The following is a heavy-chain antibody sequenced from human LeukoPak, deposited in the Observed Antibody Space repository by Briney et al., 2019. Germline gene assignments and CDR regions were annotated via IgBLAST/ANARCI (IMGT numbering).Heavy chain of an antibody. D-gene: IGHD4-17*01. V-gene: IGHV3-33*03. J-gene: IGHJ3*02. CDR2: IWYDGSNK. CDR1: GITFSSYG. Sequence: GGSLRLSCAASGITFSSYGMHWVRQAPGKGLEWVGNIWYDGSNKFYADSVKGRFTISRDNAKNSLYLQMNSLRAEDTAVYYCAKARLRNDAFDIWGQGTRVTVSS. CDR3: AKARLRNDAFDI.